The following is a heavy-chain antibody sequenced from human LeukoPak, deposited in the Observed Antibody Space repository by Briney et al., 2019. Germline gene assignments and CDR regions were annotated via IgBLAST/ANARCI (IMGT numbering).Heavy chain of an antibody. CDR1: GGSFSAYY. V-gene: IGHV4-34*01. J-gene: IGHJ4*02. CDR3: ARTLGSSWYFDY. CDR2: IYHSGST. Sequence: PSETLSLTCAVYGGSFSAYYWNWIRQPPGKGLEWIGEIYHSGSTNYNPSLKSRVTISVDKSKNQFSLKLSSVTAADTAVYYCARTLGSSWYFDYWGQGILVTVSS. D-gene: IGHD6-13*01.